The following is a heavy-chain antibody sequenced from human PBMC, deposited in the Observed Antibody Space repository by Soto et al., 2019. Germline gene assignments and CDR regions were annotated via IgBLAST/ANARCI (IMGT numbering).Heavy chain of an antibody. CDR1: GGTFSTYA. Sequence: QVQLVQSGAEVKKPGSSVKVSCKTSGGTFSTYAISWVRQAPGQGLEWMGGIIPIFGTTNYAQKFQGRVTITADESTSAAYMELSSLRFEDTVGYYCARVSRDRNYRNYYGSESSVLKWFDPWGQGTLVTVSS. J-gene: IGHJ5*02. D-gene: IGHD3-10*01. CDR2: IIPIFGTT. CDR3: ARVSRDRNYRNYYGSESSVLKWFDP. V-gene: IGHV1-69*01.